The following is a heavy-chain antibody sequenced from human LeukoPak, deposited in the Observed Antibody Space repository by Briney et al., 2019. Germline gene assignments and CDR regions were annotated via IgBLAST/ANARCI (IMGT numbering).Heavy chain of an antibody. CDR2: INPSGGST. J-gene: IGHJ6*02. CDR1: GYTFTSYY. V-gene: IGHV1-46*01. Sequence: ASVKVSCKASGYTFTSYYMHWVRQAPGQGLEWMGIINPSGGSTSYAQKFQGRVTMTRDTSTSTVYMELSSLRSEDTAVYYCARDKALGYCSSTSCYEEGYYYYYGMDVWGQGTTVTVSS. D-gene: IGHD2-2*01. CDR3: ARDKALGYCSSTSCYEEGYYYYYGMDV.